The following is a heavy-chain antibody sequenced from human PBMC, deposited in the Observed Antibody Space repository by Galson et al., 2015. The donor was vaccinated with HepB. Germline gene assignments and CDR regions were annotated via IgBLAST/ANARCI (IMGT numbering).Heavy chain of an antibody. V-gene: IGHV3-30*02. Sequence: SLRLSCAASGFTFSSYGMHWVRQAPGKGLQWVAFIRSDESQKFYGDSVKGRFTISRDNFKNTLYLQLKSLTAEDTAVYYCAEDRSGFYASVKCDYWGQGTVVTASS. CDR2: IRSDESQK. J-gene: IGHJ4*02. D-gene: IGHD3-16*01. CDR1: GFTFSSYG. CDR3: AEDRSGFYASVKCDY.